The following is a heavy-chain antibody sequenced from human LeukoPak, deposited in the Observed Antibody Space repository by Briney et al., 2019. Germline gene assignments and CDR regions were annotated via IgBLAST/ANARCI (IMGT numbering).Heavy chain of an antibody. CDR1: GFTFSSYG. D-gene: IGHD2-15*01. V-gene: IGHV3-23*01. Sequence: GGSLRLSCAASGFTFSSYGMSWVRQAPGKGLEWVSAISGSGGSTYYADSVKGRFTISRDNSKNTLYLQMNSLKTEDTAVYYCTRILHCSGGSCYSKDFDYWGQGTLVTVSS. J-gene: IGHJ4*02. CDR3: TRILHCSGGSCYSKDFDY. CDR2: ISGSGGST.